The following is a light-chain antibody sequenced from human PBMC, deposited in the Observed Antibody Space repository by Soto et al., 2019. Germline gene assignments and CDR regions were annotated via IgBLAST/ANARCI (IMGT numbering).Light chain of an antibody. V-gene: IGKV1-17*01. Sequence: DIQMTQSPSSLSASVGDRVTITCRASQVIGNDLGWFQQKPGQAPKRLIYAASFLQSGVPSRFSGSGSGTEFTLTISSLQPDDFVTYYCLQHKTYPWTFGQGTKVEIK. CDR2: AAS. CDR3: LQHKTYPWT. J-gene: IGKJ1*01. CDR1: QVIGND.